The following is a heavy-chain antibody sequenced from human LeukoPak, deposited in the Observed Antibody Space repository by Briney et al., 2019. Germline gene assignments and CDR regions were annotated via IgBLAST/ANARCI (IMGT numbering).Heavy chain of an antibody. D-gene: IGHD1/OR15-1a*01. CDR2: IYYSGST. J-gene: IGHJ5*02. Sequence: ASETLSLTCTVSGGSISSYYRSWIRQPPGKGLEWIGYIYYSGSTNYNPFLKSRVTISVDTSKNQFSLKLSSVTVADTAIYYCAKNNGGARNHWFDPWGQGTLVTVSS. V-gene: IGHV4-59*01. CDR1: GGSISSYY. CDR3: AKNNGGARNHWFDP.